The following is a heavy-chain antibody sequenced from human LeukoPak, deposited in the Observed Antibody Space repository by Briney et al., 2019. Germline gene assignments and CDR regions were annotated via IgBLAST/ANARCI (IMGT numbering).Heavy chain of an antibody. Sequence: ASVKVPCKSSGYSFTDYFIHWVRQAPGQGPEWMGCINTYSGGAHYAQKFKGWVSLTRDTSSDTAFMELSSLRSDATAIYYCARDFLGRSNGGSNYFGMGVWGQGTTVTVSS. CDR1: GYSFTDYF. CDR2: INTYSGGA. D-gene: IGHD2-15*01. J-gene: IGHJ6*01. CDR3: ARDFLGRSNGGSNYFGMGV. V-gene: IGHV1-2*04.